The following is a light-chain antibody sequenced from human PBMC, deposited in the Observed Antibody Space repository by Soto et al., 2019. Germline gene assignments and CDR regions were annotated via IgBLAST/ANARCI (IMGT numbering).Light chain of an antibody. V-gene: IGKV1-12*01. CDR3: KQSYITPFA. CDR2: GSS. Sequence: DIQMTQSPSSVSASVGDTVTIACRASQYIGTWLAWYQQKPGKAPNLLIYGSSTLQTGVPSRFSGSGSGTEFTLTIRSLQPEDFATYYCKQSYITPFAFGPGTKVDIK. J-gene: IGKJ3*01. CDR1: QYIGTW.